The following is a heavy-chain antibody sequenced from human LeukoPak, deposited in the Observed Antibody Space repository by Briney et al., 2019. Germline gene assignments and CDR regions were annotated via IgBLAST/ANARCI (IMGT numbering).Heavy chain of an antibody. V-gene: IGHV3-48*03. CDR3: ARADMAVVPVFDY. J-gene: IGHJ4*02. CDR1: GFTFSIYA. Sequence: GGSLRLSCAASGFTFSIYAMTWVRQAPGRGLEWVSYISNSGRTIYYADSVKGRFTISRDDAKNSLYLQMSSLRAEDTAIYYCARADMAVVPVFDYWGQGTLVTVSS. CDR2: ISNSGRTI. D-gene: IGHD6-19*01.